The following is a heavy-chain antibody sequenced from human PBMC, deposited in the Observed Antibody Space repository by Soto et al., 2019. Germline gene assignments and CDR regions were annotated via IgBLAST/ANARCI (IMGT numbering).Heavy chain of an antibody. CDR2: ISSSGSTI. V-gene: IGHV3-48*03. Sequence: PGGSLRLSCAASGFTFSSYEMNWIRQAPGKGLEWVSYISSSGSTIYYADSVKGRFTISRDNAKISLYLQLNSLRAEDTAVYYCAREEDKYYDFWSGYFALGMDVWGQGTTVTVSS. CDR3: AREEDKYYDFWSGYFALGMDV. D-gene: IGHD3-3*01. CDR1: GFTFSSYE. J-gene: IGHJ6*02.